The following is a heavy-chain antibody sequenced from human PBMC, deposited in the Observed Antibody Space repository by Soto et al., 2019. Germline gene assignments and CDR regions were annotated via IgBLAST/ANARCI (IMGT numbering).Heavy chain of an antibody. CDR3: ATDKELQRLGGNYYYAMDG. CDR2: IIPVFRTA. J-gene: IGHJ6*02. V-gene: IGHV1-69*12. D-gene: IGHD1-26*01. CDR1: GGTFNTYA. Sequence: QVQLVQSGAEVKKPGSSVKVSCKASGGTFNTYAISWVRQAPGQGLEWMGGIIPVFRTADYAQKFQGRVTIIADESTSTAYMELRSLTSEDTAVYYCATDKELQRLGGNYYYAMDGWGQGTTVIVSS.